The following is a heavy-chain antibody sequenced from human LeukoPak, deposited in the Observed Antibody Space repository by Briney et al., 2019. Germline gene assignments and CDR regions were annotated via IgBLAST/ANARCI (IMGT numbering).Heavy chain of an antibody. J-gene: IGHJ4*02. CDR3: ARGFCSSTSCYQGPFDY. CDR1: GFTFSSAW. D-gene: IGHD2-2*01. CDR2: IKNKTNGGTT. Sequence: PGGSLRLSCAASGFTFSSAWMPWVGQAPGKGLEWVGHIKNKTNGGTTDYAAPVKGRFIISRDDSKNTLYLQMNSLRTEDTAVYYCARGFCSSTSCYQGPFDYWGQGTLVTVSS. V-gene: IGHV3-15*01.